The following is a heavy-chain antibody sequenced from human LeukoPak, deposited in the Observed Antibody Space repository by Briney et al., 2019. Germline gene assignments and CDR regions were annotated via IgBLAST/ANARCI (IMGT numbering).Heavy chain of an antibody. J-gene: IGHJ4*02. V-gene: IGHV3-72*01. D-gene: IGHD1-26*01. CDR3: ARDVPYSGSYYFDY. CDR1: GFTFSDHY. CDR2: SRNKPNSYST. Sequence: GGSLRLSCVASGFTFSDHYMEWVRQAPGKGLEWVGRSRNKPNSYSTEYASSVKGKFTSSRDESKNSLYLQMNSLKTEDTAVYYCARDVPYSGSYYFDYWGQGTLVTVSS.